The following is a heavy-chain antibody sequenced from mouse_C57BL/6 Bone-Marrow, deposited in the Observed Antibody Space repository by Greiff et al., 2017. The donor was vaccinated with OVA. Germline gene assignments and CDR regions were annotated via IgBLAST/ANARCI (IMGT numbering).Heavy chain of an antibody. CDR2: IDPENGDT. CDR3: TTWSNHYFDY. V-gene: IGHV14-4*01. J-gene: IGHJ2*01. Sequence: EVQLQQSGAELVRPGASVKLSCTASGFNIKDDYMHWVKQRPEQGLEWIGWIDPENGDTEYASKFQGKATITADTSSNTAYLQLSSLTSEDTAVYYCTTWSNHYFDYWGQGTTLTVSS. D-gene: IGHD2-5*01. CDR1: GFNIKDDY.